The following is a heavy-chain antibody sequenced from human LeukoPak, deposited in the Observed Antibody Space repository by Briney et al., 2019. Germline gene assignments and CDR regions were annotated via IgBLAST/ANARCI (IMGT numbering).Heavy chain of an antibody. CDR3: AREARQQWLVGYNWFDP. V-gene: IGHV1-8*01. Sequence: GASVKVSCKASGYTFTSYDINWVRQATGQGLEWMGWMNPNSGNTGYAQKFQGRVTMTRNTSISTAYMELSSLRSEDTAVYYCAREARQQWLVGYNWFDPWGQGTLVTVSS. J-gene: IGHJ5*02. D-gene: IGHD6-19*01. CDR1: GYTFTSYD. CDR2: MNPNSGNT.